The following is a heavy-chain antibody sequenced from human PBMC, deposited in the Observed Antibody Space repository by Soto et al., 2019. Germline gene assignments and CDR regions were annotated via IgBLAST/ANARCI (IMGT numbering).Heavy chain of an antibody. D-gene: IGHD3-3*01. CDR3: ASQFLPTLTIFGVAPAALHGERHYYYGMDL. J-gene: IGHJ6*02. CDR2: ISSSSSYI. CDR1: GFTFSSYS. Sequence: AGGSLRLSCAASGFTFSSYSMNWVRQAPGKGLEWVSSISSSSSYIYYADSVKGRFTISRDNAKNSLYLQMNSLRAEDTDVYYCASQFLPTLTIFGVAPAALHGERHYYYGMDLWGQGPTVTVSS. V-gene: IGHV3-21*01.